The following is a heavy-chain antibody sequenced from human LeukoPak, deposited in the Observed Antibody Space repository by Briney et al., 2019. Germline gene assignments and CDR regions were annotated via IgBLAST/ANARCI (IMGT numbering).Heavy chain of an antibody. V-gene: IGHV3-23*01. CDR2: VSGGGAYT. Sequence: SGGSLRLSCVGSGFSFSSFAMSWVRQAPGKGLEWVSTVSGGGAYTYYADSVKGRFTVSRDDSKSMHFLQMNSLRPEDTALYFCAKRITVSAGYYLDSWGQGTLVTVSS. CDR1: GFSFSSFA. D-gene: IGHD2-8*01. J-gene: IGHJ4*02. CDR3: AKRITVSAGYYLDS.